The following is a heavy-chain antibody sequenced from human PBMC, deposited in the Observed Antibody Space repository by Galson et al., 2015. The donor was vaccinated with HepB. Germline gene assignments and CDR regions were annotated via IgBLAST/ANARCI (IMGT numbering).Heavy chain of an antibody. CDR2: INPNSGGT. Sequence: SCKASGYTFTGHYMHWVRQAPGQGLEWMGRINPNSGGTIYAPKFQGRVTMTTDTSISTAYMELSRLRSDDTAVYYCARGVPRWELLGWFDPWGQGTLVTVSS. CDR3: ARGVPRWELLGWFDP. D-gene: IGHD3-10*01. J-gene: IGHJ5*02. V-gene: IGHV1-2*06. CDR1: GYTFTGHY.